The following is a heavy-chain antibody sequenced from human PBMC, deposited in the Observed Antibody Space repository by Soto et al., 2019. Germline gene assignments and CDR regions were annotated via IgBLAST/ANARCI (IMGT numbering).Heavy chain of an antibody. CDR1: GFTFSNYW. J-gene: IGHJ3*02. CDR3: ARIEFIAATGALGAFEI. D-gene: IGHD6-13*01. V-gene: IGHV3-7*05. CDR2: IKQDGSQK. Sequence: EVQLVESGGGLVQPGGSLRLSCAASGFTFSNYWMSWVRQAPGKGLEWVATIKQDGSQKYYVDSVNGRFTISRDNAKKSLSLQMDSQRAEDTAVYYCARIEFIAATGALGAFEIWGQGTMVTVSS.